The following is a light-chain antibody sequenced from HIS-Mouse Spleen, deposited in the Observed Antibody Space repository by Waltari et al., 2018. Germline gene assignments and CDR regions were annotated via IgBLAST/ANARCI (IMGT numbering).Light chain of an antibody. CDR1: SSYVGSFNL. Sequence: QSALTQPASVSGSPGQSITIPGSGTSSYVGSFNLVFWYQQPPGNAPKLMLYEGSKRPSGVSNRFSGSKSGNTASLTISGLQAEDEADYYCCSYAGSSTWVFGGGTKLTVL. J-gene: IGLJ3*02. CDR3: CSYAGSSTWV. V-gene: IGLV2-23*01. CDR2: EGS.